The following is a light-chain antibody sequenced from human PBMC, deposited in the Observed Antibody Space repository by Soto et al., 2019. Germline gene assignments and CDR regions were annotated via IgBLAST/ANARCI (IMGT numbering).Light chain of an antibody. CDR2: DVS. V-gene: IGLV2-14*01. Sequence: SVLTQPASVSGSPGESITISCTGTSSDVGAYNYVSWYQQDPGKVPKLMIYDVSSRPSGVSNRFSGSKSGHTASLTISGLQAEDEADYYCSSYTSSSTYVFGTGTKVTVL. CDR1: SSDVGAYNY. CDR3: SSYTSSSTYV. J-gene: IGLJ1*01.